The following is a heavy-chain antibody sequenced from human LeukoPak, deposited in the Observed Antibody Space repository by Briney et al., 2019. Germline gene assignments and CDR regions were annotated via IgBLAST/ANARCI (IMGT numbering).Heavy chain of an antibody. J-gene: IGHJ4*02. CDR1: GFTFSSYS. CDR2: ISSSSSYI. D-gene: IGHD1-26*01. V-gene: IGHV3-21*01. CDR3: ARLGLGATFDY. Sequence: GGSLRLPCAASGFTFSSYSMNWVRQAPGKGLEWVSSISSSSSYIYYADSVKGRFTISRDNAKNSLYLQMNSLRAEDTAVHYCARLGLGATFDYWGQGTLVTVSS.